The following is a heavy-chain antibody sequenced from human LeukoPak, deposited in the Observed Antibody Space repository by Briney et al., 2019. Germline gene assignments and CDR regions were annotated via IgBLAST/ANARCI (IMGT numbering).Heavy chain of an antibody. Sequence: GGSLRLSCAASGFAFSSYAMSWVRQAPGKGLEWVSAISGSGGSTYYADSVKGRFTISRDNSKNTLYLQMNSLRAEDTAVYYCAKDSAIVVVPAAIRDYWGQGTLVTVSS. D-gene: IGHD2-2*02. V-gene: IGHV3-23*01. J-gene: IGHJ4*02. CDR1: GFAFSSYA. CDR3: AKDSAIVVVPAAIRDY. CDR2: ISGSGGST.